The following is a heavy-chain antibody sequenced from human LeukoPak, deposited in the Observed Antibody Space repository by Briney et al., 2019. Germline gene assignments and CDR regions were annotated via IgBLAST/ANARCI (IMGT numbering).Heavy chain of an antibody. CDR2: IYWDDDK. V-gene: IGHV2-5*02. D-gene: IGHD2-2*01. CDR3: AHKRSIGYCSSPNCYGNCFHP. CDR1: GFSLSTSGVG. J-gene: IGHJ5*02. Sequence: KLSGPTLVKPTQTLTLTWTFSGFSLSTSGVGVGWIRQPPGKALEWLALIYWDDDKRYSPSLKSRLTITKDTSKNQVLLTMTNLDPLDTGTYYCAHKRSIGYCSSPNCYGNCFHPWGQGTLVTVSS.